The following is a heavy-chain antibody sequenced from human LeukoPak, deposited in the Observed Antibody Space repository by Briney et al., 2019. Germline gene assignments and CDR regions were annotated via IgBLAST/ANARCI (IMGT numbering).Heavy chain of an antibody. CDR2: ISSGSDTI. D-gene: IGHD6-13*01. Sequence: GGSLRLSCAASGFTFNSYTMNWVRQAPGQGLEWVSFISSGSDTIYYADSVKGRFTISRDNSKNTLYLQMNSLRAEDTAVYYCAKDDTAAGTLMTHWGQGTLVTVSS. J-gene: IGHJ4*02. CDR1: GFTFNSYT. CDR3: AKDDTAAGTLMTH. V-gene: IGHV3-48*01.